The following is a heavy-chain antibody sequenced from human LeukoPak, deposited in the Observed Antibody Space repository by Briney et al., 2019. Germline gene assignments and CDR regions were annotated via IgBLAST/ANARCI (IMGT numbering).Heavy chain of an antibody. CDR2: IYYSGST. Sequence: SETLSLTCTVSGGSISSGGYYWSWIRQHPGKGLEWIGYIYYSGSTYYNPSLKSRVTISVDTSKNQFSLKLSSVTAADTAVYYCARTPIFGVVITVVNAFDIWGQGTMVTVSS. V-gene: IGHV4-31*03. D-gene: IGHD3-3*01. CDR3: ARTPIFGVVITVVNAFDI. J-gene: IGHJ3*02. CDR1: GGSISSGGYY.